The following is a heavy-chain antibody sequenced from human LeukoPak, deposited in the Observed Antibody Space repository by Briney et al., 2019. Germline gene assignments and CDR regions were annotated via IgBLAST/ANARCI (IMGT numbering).Heavy chain of an antibody. J-gene: IGHJ5*02. CDR1: GYTFSNYG. CDR2: ISGSIGNT. Sequence: ASVKVSCKASGYTFSNYGISWLRQAPGQGLEWMGWISGSIGNTNYAQKFQGRVTMTTDTSRSTAYMELRSPSSDDTAMYYCARHLRRSKLLYEENNWFDPWGQGTQVTVSS. V-gene: IGHV1-18*01. CDR3: ARHLRRSKLLYEENNWFDP. D-gene: IGHD2-2*02.